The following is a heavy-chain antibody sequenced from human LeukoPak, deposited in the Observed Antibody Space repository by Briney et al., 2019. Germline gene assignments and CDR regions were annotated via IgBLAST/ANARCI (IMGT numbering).Heavy chain of an antibody. CDR2: IYTSGSA. V-gene: IGHV4-4*07. CDR3: ARENSGSYREFDY. Sequence: SETLSLTCTVSGGSISSYYWSWIRQPAGKGLEWIGRIYTSGSANYNASLKSRVSMSVDTSKNQSSLKLSSVTAADTAVFYCARENSGSYREFDYWGQGTLVTVSS. CDR1: GGSISSYY. J-gene: IGHJ4*02. D-gene: IGHD1-26*01.